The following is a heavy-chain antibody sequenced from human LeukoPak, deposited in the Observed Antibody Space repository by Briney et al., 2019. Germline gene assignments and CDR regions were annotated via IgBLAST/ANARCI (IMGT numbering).Heavy chain of an antibody. V-gene: IGHV1-2*02. CDR2: INPNSGGT. CDR1: GYTFTGYY. Sequence: ASVKVSCKASGYTFTGYYMHWVRQAPGQGLEWMGWINPNSGGTNYAQKFQGRVTMTRDTSISTAYMELSGLRSDDTAVYYCARLCSSTSCSPSYWGQGTLVTVSS. J-gene: IGHJ4*02. D-gene: IGHD2-2*01. CDR3: ARLCSSTSCSPSY.